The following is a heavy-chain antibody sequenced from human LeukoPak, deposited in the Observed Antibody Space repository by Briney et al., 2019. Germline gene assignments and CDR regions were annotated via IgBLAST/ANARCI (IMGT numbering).Heavy chain of an antibody. CDR2: IYYSGST. CDR3: ARGTVAGGDY. Sequence: PSETLSLTCTVSGGSISSYYWSCIRQPPGKGLEWIGYIYYSGSTNYNPSLKSRVTISVDTSKNQFSLKLSSVTAADTAVYYCARGTVAGGDYWGQGTLVTVSS. D-gene: IGHD6-19*01. V-gene: IGHV4-59*01. J-gene: IGHJ4*02. CDR1: GGSISSYY.